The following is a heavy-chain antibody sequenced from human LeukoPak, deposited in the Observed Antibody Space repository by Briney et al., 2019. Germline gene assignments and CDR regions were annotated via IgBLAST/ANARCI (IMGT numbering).Heavy chain of an antibody. V-gene: IGHV3-49*04. CDR1: GFTFCDYA. Sequence: GGSLRLSCIASGFTFCDYAMTWVRQAPGKGLEWVGFIRSKVYGGTPEYAGWVKGTFTISRNNYNVSAYLKMNSLKTEDTAVYYCSRDQTPYYWGQGTLVTVSS. CDR3: SRDQTPYY. CDR2: IRSKVYGGTP. J-gene: IGHJ4*02.